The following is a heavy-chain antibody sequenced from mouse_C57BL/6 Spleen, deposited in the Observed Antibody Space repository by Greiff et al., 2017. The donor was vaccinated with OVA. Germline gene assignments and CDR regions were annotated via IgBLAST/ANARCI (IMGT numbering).Heavy chain of an antibody. CDR1: GYAFTNYL. CDR2: INPGSGGT. J-gene: IGHJ1*01. CDR3: ASATTVPLYFDF. Sequence: QVQLQQSGAELVRPGTSVKVSCKASGYAFTNYLIEWVKQRPGQGLEWIGMINPGSGGTNYNEKFKGKATLTADKSSSTAYMRLSSLPSEDSAVAFCASATTVPLYFDFWGPGTTVTVSS. D-gene: IGHD1-1*01. V-gene: IGHV1-54*01.